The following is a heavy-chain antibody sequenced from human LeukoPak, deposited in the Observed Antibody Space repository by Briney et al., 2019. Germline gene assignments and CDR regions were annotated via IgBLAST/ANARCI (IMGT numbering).Heavy chain of an antibody. Sequence: PSETLSLTCTVSGGSISSYYWSWIRQPPGKGPEWIGYIYYSGSTNYNPSLKSRVTISVDTSKNQFSLKLSSVTAADTAVYYCAREGRRGAGYYDSPATLGFDIWGQGTMVTVSS. J-gene: IGHJ3*02. CDR3: AREGRRGAGYYDSPATLGFDI. CDR2: IYYSGST. V-gene: IGHV4-59*01. D-gene: IGHD3-22*01. CDR1: GGSISSYY.